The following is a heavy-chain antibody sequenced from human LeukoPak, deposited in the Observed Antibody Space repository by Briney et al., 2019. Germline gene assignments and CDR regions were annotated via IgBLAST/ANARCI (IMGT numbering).Heavy chain of an antibody. Sequence: SETLSLTCTVSGGSISSRSYYWGWIRQPPGKGLEWIGSIYYSGSTYYNPSLKSRVTISVDTSKNQFSLKLSSVTAADTAVYYCARHELSPNYFDYWGQGTLVTVSS. CDR3: ARHELSPNYFDY. D-gene: IGHD3-16*02. CDR1: GGSISSRSYY. V-gene: IGHV4-39*01. J-gene: IGHJ4*02. CDR2: IYYSGST.